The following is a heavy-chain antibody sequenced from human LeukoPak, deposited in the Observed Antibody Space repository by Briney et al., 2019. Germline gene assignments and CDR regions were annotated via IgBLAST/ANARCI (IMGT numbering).Heavy chain of an antibody. CDR3: ARQIGYCSGGSCYFDY. D-gene: IGHD2-15*01. CDR2: ISGSGGST. CDR1: GFTFSSYA. V-gene: IGHV3-23*01. J-gene: IGHJ4*02. Sequence: GGSLRLSCAASGFTFSSYAMSWVRQAPGKGLEWVSAISGSGGSTYYADSVKGRFTISRDNSKNTLYLQMNCLRAEDTAVYYCARQIGYCSGGSCYFDYWGQGTLVTVSS.